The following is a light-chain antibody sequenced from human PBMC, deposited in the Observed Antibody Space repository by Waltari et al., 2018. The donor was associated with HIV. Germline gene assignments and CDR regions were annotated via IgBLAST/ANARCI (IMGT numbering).Light chain of an antibody. V-gene: IGLV1-44*01. CDR2: SNT. J-gene: IGLJ2*01. Sequence: QSVLTQPPSASGTPGQRVTISCSGSSSNIGSNTVNWYQQLPGTAPKLLIYSNTQRPSRVPGRFSDSKSGTSASLAISGLQSEDEADYYCAAWDDSLNGPVFGGGTKLTVL. CDR3: AAWDDSLNGPV. CDR1: SSNIGSNT.